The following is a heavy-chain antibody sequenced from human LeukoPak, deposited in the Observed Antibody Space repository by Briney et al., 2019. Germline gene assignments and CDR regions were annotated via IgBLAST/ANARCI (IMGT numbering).Heavy chain of an antibody. D-gene: IGHD2-15*01. J-gene: IGHJ5*02. CDR3: ARSAGYCESGACHDVLDP. CDR1: GFIFIEKW. CDR2: IKTDGVT. V-gene: IGHV3-74*01. Sequence: GGSLRLSCVASGFIFIEKWVHWVRQAPGKGLEWVSCIKTDGVTSYADSVKGRFTSSRDNAKNTVYLQMNSLRAEDTAVYYCARSAGYCESGACHDVLDPWGQGTVVTVSS.